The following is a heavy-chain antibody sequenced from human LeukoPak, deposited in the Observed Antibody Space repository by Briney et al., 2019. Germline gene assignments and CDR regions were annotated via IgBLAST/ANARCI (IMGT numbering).Heavy chain of an antibody. CDR3: AKEKAGAFDI. CDR1: GFTFDDYA. V-gene: IGHV3-9*03. CDR2: ISWNGGSI. J-gene: IGHJ3*02. Sequence: PGRSLRLSCEASGFTFDDYAMNWVRQAPGKGLEWVSGISWNGGSIGYADSVRGRFTISRDNAKNSLYLQMNNLRAEDMALYYCAKEKAGAFDIWGQGTMVTVSS.